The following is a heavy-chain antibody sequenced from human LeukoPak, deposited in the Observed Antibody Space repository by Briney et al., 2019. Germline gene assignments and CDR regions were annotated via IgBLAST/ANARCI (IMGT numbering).Heavy chain of an antibody. D-gene: IGHD3-3*02. J-gene: IGHJ4*02. Sequence: GESLHISCKGSGYNFTSYWIGWVRQMPGRGLEWMGLIYPGDSDTTYSPSFRGQVTISADKSISAAYLQWRRLEASDSAIYYCARVAHTGFQEIRPPSYWGQGTLATVSS. V-gene: IGHV5-51*01. CDR3: ARVAHTGFQEIRPPSY. CDR1: GYNFTSYW. CDR2: IYPGDSDT.